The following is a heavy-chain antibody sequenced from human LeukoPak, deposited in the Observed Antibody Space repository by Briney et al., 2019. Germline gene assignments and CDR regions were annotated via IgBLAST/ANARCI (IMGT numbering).Heavy chain of an antibody. V-gene: IGHV1-2*02. CDR1: GYTFTSHG. J-gene: IGHJ5*02. D-gene: IGHD5-18*01. Sequence: ASVKVSCKASGYTFTSHGISWVRQAPGQGLEWMGWINPNSGGTNYAQKFQGRVTMTRDTSISTAYMELSRLRSDDTAVYYCARDFRAAMVSDWFDPWGQGTLVTVSS. CDR3: ARDFRAAMVSDWFDP. CDR2: INPNSGGT.